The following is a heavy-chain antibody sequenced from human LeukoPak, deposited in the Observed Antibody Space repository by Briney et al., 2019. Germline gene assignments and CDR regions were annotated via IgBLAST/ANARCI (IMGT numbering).Heavy chain of an antibody. D-gene: IGHD3-22*01. Sequence: SETLSLTCTVSGDSISSYYWSWIRQPPVKGLEWIGYIYYSGSTNYNPSLKSRVTISVDTSKNQFSLKLSSVTAADTAVYYCARREVAYYYDSSDPREHDYWGQGTLVTVSS. CDR2: IYYSGST. V-gene: IGHV4-59*08. CDR1: GDSISSYY. CDR3: ARREVAYYYDSSDPREHDY. J-gene: IGHJ4*02.